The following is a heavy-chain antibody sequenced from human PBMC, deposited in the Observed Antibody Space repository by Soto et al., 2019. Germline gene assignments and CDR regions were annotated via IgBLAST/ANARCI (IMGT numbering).Heavy chain of an antibody. Sequence: GGSLRLSCAASGFTFSSYSMDWVRQAPGKGLEWVSSISSSSSYIYYADSVKGRFTISRDNAKNSLYLQMNSLRAEDTAVYYRASRGGIDSYVYYYYGMDVWGQGTTVTVSS. CDR1: GFTFSSYS. V-gene: IGHV3-21*01. D-gene: IGHD5-18*01. CDR2: ISSSSSYI. J-gene: IGHJ6*02. CDR3: ASRGGIDSYVYYYYGMDV.